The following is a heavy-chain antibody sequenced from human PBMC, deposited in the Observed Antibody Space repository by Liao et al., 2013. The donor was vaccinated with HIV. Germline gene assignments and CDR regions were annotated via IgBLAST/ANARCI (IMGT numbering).Heavy chain of an antibody. J-gene: IGHJ6*03. CDR1: GGSISSYF. V-gene: IGHV4-59*12. CDR3: AREPLYPYYYYYYMDV. D-gene: IGHD2-2*01. CDR2: ISYSGST. Sequence: QVQLQESGPGLVKPSETLSLTCTVSGGSISSYFWTWIRQPPGKGLEWIGYISYSGSTNYSPSLKSRVTISADTSKNQFSLKLSSVTAADTAVYYCAREPLYPYYYYYYMDVWGKGTTVTVSS.